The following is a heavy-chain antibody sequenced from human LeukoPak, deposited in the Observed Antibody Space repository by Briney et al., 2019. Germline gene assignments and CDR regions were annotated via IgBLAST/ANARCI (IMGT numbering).Heavy chain of an antibody. D-gene: IGHD1-26*01. J-gene: IGHJ4*02. CDR3: ARDLLIVGATDY. CDR1: GYTFTGYY. V-gene: IGHV1-2*06. CDR2: INPNSGGT. Sequence: GASVKVSCKASGYTFTGYYMHWVRQAPGQGLEWMGRINPNSGGTNYAQKFQGRVTMTRDTSISTAYMELSSLRSEDTAVYYCARDLLIVGATDYWGQGTLVTVSS.